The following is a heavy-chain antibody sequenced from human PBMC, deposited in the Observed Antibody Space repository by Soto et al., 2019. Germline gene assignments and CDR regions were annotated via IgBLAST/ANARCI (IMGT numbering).Heavy chain of an antibody. D-gene: IGHD6-19*01. Sequence: PSETLSLTCTVSGGSISSSSYYWGWIRQPPGKGLEWIGSIYYSGSTYYNPSLKSRVTISVDTSKNQFSLKLSSVTAADTAVYYCARGRYSSGWYYFDYWGQGTLVTVSS. CDR2: IYYSGST. V-gene: IGHV4-39*01. CDR1: GGSISSSSYY. CDR3: ARGRYSSGWYYFDY. J-gene: IGHJ4*02.